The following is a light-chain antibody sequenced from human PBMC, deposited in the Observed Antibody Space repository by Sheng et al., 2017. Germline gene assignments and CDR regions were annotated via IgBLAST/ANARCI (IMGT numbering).Light chain of an antibody. J-gene: IGLJ1*01. CDR3: AAWDDSLNGPYV. V-gene: IGLV1-40*01. Sequence: QPVLTQPPSVSGAPGQRVTISCTGSSSNIGAGCDVHWYQQLPGTAPKLLIYGNSNRPSGVPDRFSGSKSGTSASLAITGLQSEDEADYYCAAWDDSLNGPYVFGTGTKVTVL. CDR1: SSNIGAGCD. CDR2: GNS.